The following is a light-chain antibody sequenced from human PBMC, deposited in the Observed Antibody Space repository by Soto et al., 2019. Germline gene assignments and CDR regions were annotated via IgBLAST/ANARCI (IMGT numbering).Light chain of an antibody. CDR3: CSCARGSTLV. Sequence: QSALTQPASVSGSPGQSITISCTGTSSDVGSCNLVSWYQQHPGNAPKLMIYEGSKRPSGVSNRFFGSKSGNTASLTISGLQAEDEADYYCCSCARGSTLVFGGGTKLTVL. J-gene: IGLJ3*02. V-gene: IGLV2-23*01. CDR1: SSDVGSCNL. CDR2: EGS.